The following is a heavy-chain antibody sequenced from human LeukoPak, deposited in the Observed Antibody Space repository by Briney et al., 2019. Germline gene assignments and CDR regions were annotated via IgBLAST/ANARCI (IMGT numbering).Heavy chain of an antibody. CDR3: AKDLHHAGP. CDR1: GFKFADYD. J-gene: IGHJ5*02. V-gene: IGHV3-49*03. D-gene: IGHD1-14*01. Sequence: GGSLRLSCSVSGFKFADYDMSWLRRAPGKGLEWVGFIRNTIYGGTIKYAAAVKGRFSISRDDSKSIAYLQMNSPRAEDTAVYYCAKDLHHAGPWGQGTLVTVSS. CDR2: IRNTIYGGTI.